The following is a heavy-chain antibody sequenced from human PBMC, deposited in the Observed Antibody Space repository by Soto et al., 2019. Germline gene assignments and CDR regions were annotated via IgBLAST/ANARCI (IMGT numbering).Heavy chain of an antibody. Sequence: GGSLRLSCAASGFTVSSNYISWVRQAPWKGLEWVSVIYSGGSTYYADSVKGRFTISRDNSKNTLYLQMNSLRAEDTAVYYCERDHGTGTTEGFYYYYGMDVWGQGTTVTVSS. D-gene: IGHD1-7*01. CDR3: ERDHGTGTTEGFYYYYGMDV. CDR2: IYSGGST. CDR1: GFTVSSNY. V-gene: IGHV3-53*01. J-gene: IGHJ6*02.